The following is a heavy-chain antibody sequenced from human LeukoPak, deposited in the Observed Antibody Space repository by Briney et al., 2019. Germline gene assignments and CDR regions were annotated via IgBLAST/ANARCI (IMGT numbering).Heavy chain of an antibody. J-gene: IGHJ4*02. CDR1: GYTFTSYG. CDR3: ATGYCSSTNCRIDY. CDR2: IRVYNGDT. D-gene: IGHD2-2*03. Sequence: ASVKVSCKASGYTFTSYGISWVRQAPGQGLEWMGWIRVYNGDTNYAQKLQGRVTMTTDTSMSTAYMELRSLRSDDTAVYYCATGYCSSTNCRIDYWGQGTLVSVSS. V-gene: IGHV1-18*01.